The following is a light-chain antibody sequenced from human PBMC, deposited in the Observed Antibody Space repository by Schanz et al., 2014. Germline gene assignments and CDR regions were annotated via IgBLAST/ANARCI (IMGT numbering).Light chain of an antibody. Sequence: DIQMPQFPSSLSASVGDRVTITCRASQTISSYLNWYQHKPGKDPKLLIYAASTLQSGVPSRFSGGGSGTDFTLTISSLQPEDFATYYCHQSYSTPHTFGRGTNLEIK. CDR2: AAS. CDR3: HQSYSTPHT. J-gene: IGKJ2*01. CDR1: QTISSY. V-gene: IGKV1-39*01.